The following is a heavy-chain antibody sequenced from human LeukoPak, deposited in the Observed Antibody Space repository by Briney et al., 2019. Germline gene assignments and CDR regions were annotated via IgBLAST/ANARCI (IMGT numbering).Heavy chain of an antibody. CDR2: ISGSGGST. Sequence: GGSLRLSCAASGFIVSRNYMTWVRQAPGKGLEWVSAISGSGGSTYYADSVKGRFTISRDNSKNTLYLQMNSLRAEDTAVYYCAKSSGYNSGSYPFDYWGQGTLVTVSS. CDR1: GFIVSRNY. D-gene: IGHD1-26*01. V-gene: IGHV3-23*01. CDR3: AKSSGYNSGSYPFDY. J-gene: IGHJ4*02.